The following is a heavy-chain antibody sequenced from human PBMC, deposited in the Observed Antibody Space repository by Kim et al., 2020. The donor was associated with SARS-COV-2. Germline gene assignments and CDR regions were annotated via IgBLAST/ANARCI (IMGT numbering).Heavy chain of an antibody. Sequence: ASVKVSCKVSGYTLSELSIHWVRQAPGKGLEWMGGFDREDGETIYAQKFQGRVTMTEDTSTDTAYMELSSLRSDDTAVYYCATEAAVRISTVYGWFDPWGRGTLVTVSS. CDR3: ATEAAVRISTVYGWFDP. D-gene: IGHD2-2*01. V-gene: IGHV1-24*01. CDR2: FDREDGET. CDR1: GYTLSELS. J-gene: IGHJ5*02.